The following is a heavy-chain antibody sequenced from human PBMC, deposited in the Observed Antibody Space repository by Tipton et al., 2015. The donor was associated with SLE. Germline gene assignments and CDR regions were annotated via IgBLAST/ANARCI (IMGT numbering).Heavy chain of an antibody. CDR2: INPNSGGT. D-gene: IGHD1-26*01. Sequence: QVQLVQSGAEVMKPGASVKVSCKASGYTFTNFDISWVRQAPGQGLEWMGRINPNSGGTNYAQRFQGRVTMTRDTSISTAYMELSRLRSDDTAVYYCARGLVGATLGGNWFDPWGQGTLVTVSS. V-gene: IGHV1-2*06. J-gene: IGHJ5*02. CDR1: GYTFTNFD. CDR3: ARGLVGATLGGNWFDP.